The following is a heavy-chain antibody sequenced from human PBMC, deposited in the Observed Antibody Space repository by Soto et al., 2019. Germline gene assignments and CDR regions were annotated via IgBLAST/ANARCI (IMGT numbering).Heavy chain of an antibody. D-gene: IGHD3-10*01. CDR3: AKDGSDYSINNWFDP. Sequence: GGAVRLSCAASGFTFSSYGMYWVRQAPGKGLEWVAVISYDGSKKYYADSVKGRFTISRDNSKNTLFLQMNSLRAEDTALYYCAKDGSDYSINNWFDPWGQGTLVTVS. J-gene: IGHJ5*02. CDR2: ISYDGSKK. V-gene: IGHV3-30*18. CDR1: GFTFSSYG.